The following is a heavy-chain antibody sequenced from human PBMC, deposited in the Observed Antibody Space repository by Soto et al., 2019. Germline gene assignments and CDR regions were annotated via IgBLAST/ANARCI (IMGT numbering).Heavy chain of an antibody. V-gene: IGHV3-48*03. CDR3: ARNGHPGITGTTSMPFDP. J-gene: IGHJ5*02. CDR2: ISSSGSTI. CDR1: GFTFSSYE. Sequence: PGGSLRLSCAASGFTFSSYEMNWVRQAPGKGLEWVSYISSSGSTIYYADSVKGRFTISRDNAKNSLYLQMNSLRAEDTAVYYCARNGHPGITGTTSMPFDPWGQGTLVTVSS. D-gene: IGHD1-7*01.